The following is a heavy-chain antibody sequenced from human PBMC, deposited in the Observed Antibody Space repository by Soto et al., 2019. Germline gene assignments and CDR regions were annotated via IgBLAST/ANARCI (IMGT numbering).Heavy chain of an antibody. V-gene: IGHV3-30*18. J-gene: IGHJ4*02. CDR3: AKDPLTYRRRWNKGYFDY. Sequence: QVQLVGSGGGVVQPGRSLSVSCAASGFSLSVYGIHWLRQAPGKGLEWVAVMSYDGKNEYYADSVKGRFTVSRDTSKSTVYLQMNSLKTEDTALYYCAKDPLTYRRRWNKGYFDYWGRGTLVTVSS. D-gene: IGHD1-1*01. CDR2: MSYDGKNE. CDR1: GFSLSVYG.